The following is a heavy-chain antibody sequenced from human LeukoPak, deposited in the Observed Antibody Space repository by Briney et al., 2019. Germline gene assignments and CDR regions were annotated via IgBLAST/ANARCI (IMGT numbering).Heavy chain of an antibody. J-gene: IGHJ4*02. Sequence: ASVKVSCKASGYTFTGYYMHWVRQAPGQGLEWMGWISAYNGNTNYAQKLQGRVTMTTDTSTSTAYMELRSLRFDDTAVYYCVRWGAGMTTVTTTDYWGQGTLVTVSS. CDR3: VRWGAGMTTVTTTDY. D-gene: IGHD4-17*01. CDR1: GYTFTGYY. CDR2: ISAYNGNT. V-gene: IGHV1-18*04.